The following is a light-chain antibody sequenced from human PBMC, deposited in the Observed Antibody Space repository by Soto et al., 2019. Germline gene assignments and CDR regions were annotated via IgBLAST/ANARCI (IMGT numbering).Light chain of an antibody. Sequence: QSVLTQPASVFGSPGQSITFSCTGTSSDVGGYNYVSWYQQHPGKAPKLMIYEVSNRPSGVSNRFSGSKSGNTASLTISGLQAEDEADYYCSSYTSSSTWVFGGGTKVTVL. CDR3: SSYTSSSTWV. V-gene: IGLV2-14*01. J-gene: IGLJ3*02. CDR2: EVS. CDR1: SSDVGGYNY.